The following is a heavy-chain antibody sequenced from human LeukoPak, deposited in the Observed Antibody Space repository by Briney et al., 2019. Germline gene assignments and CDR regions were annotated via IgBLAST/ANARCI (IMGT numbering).Heavy chain of an antibody. J-gene: IGHJ4*02. CDR1: GYTFTNYH. V-gene: IGHV1-8*03. CDR3: ARTTSFTASGYDY. D-gene: IGHD1-1*01. Sequence: GASVKVSCKASGYTFTNYHINWVRQATGQGLEWMGWINPTKGHSGFAQKFQGRVTITRDTAMTTAYMELSSLTSEDTAIYFCARTTSFTASGYDYWGQGTLVTVSS. CDR2: INPTKGHS.